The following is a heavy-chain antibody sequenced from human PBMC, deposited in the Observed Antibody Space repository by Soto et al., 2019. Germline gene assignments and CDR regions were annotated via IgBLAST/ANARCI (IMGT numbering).Heavy chain of an antibody. D-gene: IGHD5-12*01. CDR1: GGSFSGYY. CDR3: ARVEWLRIGRSNPQTTQQEY. J-gene: IGHJ4*02. Sequence: PSETLSLTCAVYGGSFSGYYWSWIRQPPGKGLEWIGEINHSGSTNYNPSLKSRVTISVDTSKNQFSLKLSSVTAADTAVYYCARVEWLRIGRSNPQTTQQEYWGQGTLVTVSS. V-gene: IGHV4-34*01. CDR2: INHSGST.